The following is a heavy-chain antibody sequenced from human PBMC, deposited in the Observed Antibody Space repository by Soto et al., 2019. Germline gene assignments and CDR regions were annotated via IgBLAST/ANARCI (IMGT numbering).Heavy chain of an antibody. CDR1: RGTFSSYA. Sequence: SVKVSCKASRGTFSSYAISWVRQAPGQGLEWMGGIIPIFGTANYAQKFQGRVTITADESTSTAYMELSSLRSEDTAVYYCARDKLGGSYSPDPYDAFDIWGQGTMVTVSS. J-gene: IGHJ3*02. CDR3: ARDKLGGSYSPDPYDAFDI. V-gene: IGHV1-69*13. CDR2: IIPIFGTA. D-gene: IGHD1-26*01.